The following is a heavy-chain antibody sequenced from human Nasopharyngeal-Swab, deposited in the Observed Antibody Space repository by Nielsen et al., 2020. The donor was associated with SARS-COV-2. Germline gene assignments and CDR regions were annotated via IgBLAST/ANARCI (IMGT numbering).Heavy chain of an antibody. CDR1: GFTFSSSA. V-gene: IGHV3-23*01. CDR3: AAERPREGHPAWFRLERAMGGLTPGQLDY. Sequence: GESLKISCAASGFTFSSSAMNWVRQAPGKGLEWVSTINDRGDSTFYADSLKGRFMISRDNSKNTLYLQMNSLRAEDTAVYYCAAERPREGHPAWFRLERAMGGLTPGQLDYWGQGMPVTVSS. CDR2: INDRGDST. J-gene: IGHJ4*02. D-gene: IGHD2-2*01.